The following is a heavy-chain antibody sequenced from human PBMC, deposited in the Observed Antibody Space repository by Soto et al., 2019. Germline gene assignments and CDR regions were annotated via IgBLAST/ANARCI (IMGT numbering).Heavy chain of an antibody. Sequence: GGSLRLSCAASGFTFSDYYMSWIRQAPGKGLEWVSYISSSGSTIYYADSMKGRFTISRDNAKNSLYLQMNSLRAEDTAVYYCAREGVEEDYYYYYMDVWGKGTTVTVSS. CDR3: AREGVEEDYYYYYMDV. CDR2: ISSSGSTI. V-gene: IGHV3-11*01. CDR1: GFTFSDYY. J-gene: IGHJ6*03.